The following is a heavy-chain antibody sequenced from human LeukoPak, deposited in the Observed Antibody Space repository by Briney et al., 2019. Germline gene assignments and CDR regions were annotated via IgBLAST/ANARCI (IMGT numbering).Heavy chain of an antibody. V-gene: IGHV1-2*02. CDR1: GYTFTGYY. J-gene: IGHJ4*02. Sequence: GASVKVSCKASGYTFTGYYMHWVRQAPGQGLEWMGWINPNSGGTNYAQKFQGRVTMTRDTSISTAYMELSRLRSDDTAVYYCARGGLINSRRKRWLRLDYWGQGTLVTVSS. D-gene: IGHD5-24*01. CDR2: INPNSGGT. CDR3: ARGGLINSRRKRWLRLDY.